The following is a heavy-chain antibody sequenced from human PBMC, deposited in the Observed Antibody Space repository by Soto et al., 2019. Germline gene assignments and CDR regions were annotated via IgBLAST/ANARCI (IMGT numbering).Heavy chain of an antibody. CDR3: ARGSYYDSSLHNDALDV. V-gene: IGHV4-59*01. J-gene: IGHJ3*01. Sequence: QVQLQESGPGLVKSSETLSLSCTVSAGSISSYYWTWIRQPPGKGLEWIGYVYYTGSTKYNPSLKTRVTIPVDTSTNQFSRRLSSVTAADTAVYYCARGSYYDSSLHNDALDVWGRGTMVTVSS. CDR1: AGSISSYY. D-gene: IGHD3-22*01. CDR2: VYYTGST.